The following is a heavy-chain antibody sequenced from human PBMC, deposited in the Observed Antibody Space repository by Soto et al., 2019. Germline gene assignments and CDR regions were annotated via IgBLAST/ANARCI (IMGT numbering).Heavy chain of an antibody. J-gene: IGHJ3*02. CDR2: ISSNGGST. D-gene: IGHD2-2*01. V-gene: IGHV3-64D*08. Sequence: PGGSLRLSCSASGFTFSSYAMHWVRQAPGKGLEYVSAISSNGGSTYYADSVKGRFTISRDNSKNTLYLQMSSLRAEDTAVYYCVKGGVVPAATDAFDIWGQGTMVTVSS. CDR1: GFTFSSYA. CDR3: VKGGVVPAATDAFDI.